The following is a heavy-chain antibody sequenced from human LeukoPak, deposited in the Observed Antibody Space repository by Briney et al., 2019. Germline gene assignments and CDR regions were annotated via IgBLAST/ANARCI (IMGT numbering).Heavy chain of an antibody. CDR2: INPNSGGT. J-gene: IGHJ4*02. Sequence: ASVKVSCKASGYTFTGYYMHWVRQAPGQGLEWMGWINPNSGGTNYAQKFQGRVTMTRDTSISTAYMELSRLRSDDTAVYYCAGSKGVAVAGTGNGDYWGQGTLVTVSS. CDR1: GYTFTGYY. V-gene: IGHV1-2*02. D-gene: IGHD6-19*01. CDR3: AGSKGVAVAGTGNGDY.